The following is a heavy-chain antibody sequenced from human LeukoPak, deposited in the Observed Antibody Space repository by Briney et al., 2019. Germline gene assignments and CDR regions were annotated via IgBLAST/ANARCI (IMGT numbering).Heavy chain of an antibody. J-gene: IGHJ4*02. CDR1: GFTFSSYG. V-gene: IGHV3-23*01. CDR3: AKDNYGSSVY. D-gene: IGHD3-10*01. Sequence: GGSLRLSCAASGFTFSSYGMSWVRHAPGKGLEWVSGISGSGGSTYYADSVKGRFTISRDNSKNMLYLQMNSLRAEGTAVYYCAKDNYGSSVYWGQGTLVTVSS. CDR2: ISGSGGST.